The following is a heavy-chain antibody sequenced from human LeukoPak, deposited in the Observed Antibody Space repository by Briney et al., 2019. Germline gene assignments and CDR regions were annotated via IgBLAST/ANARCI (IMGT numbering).Heavy chain of an antibody. CDR3: AGSVGGWSHNWFDP. CDR2: IYTSGST. V-gene: IGHV4-4*07. Sequence: PSETLSLTCTVSGGSITSYYWSWIRQPAGRGLEWIGRIYTSGSTNYNPTLKSRVTMSVDTSKNQFSLKLSSVTAADTAVYYCAGSVGGWSHNWFDPWGQGTLVTVSS. J-gene: IGHJ5*02. D-gene: IGHD6-19*01. CDR1: GGSITSYY.